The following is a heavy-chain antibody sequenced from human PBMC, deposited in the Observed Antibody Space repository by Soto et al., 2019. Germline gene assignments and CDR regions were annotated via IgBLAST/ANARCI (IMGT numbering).Heavy chain of an antibody. Sequence: ASVKVSCKXSGYTFTSYGISWVRQAPGQGLEWMGWISAYNGNTNYAQKLQGRVTMTTDTSTSTAYMELRSLRSDDTAVYYCAKHYYDSSGYPGLLDYWGQGTLVTVSS. D-gene: IGHD3-22*01. CDR1: GYTFTSYG. CDR2: ISAYNGNT. CDR3: AKHYYDSSGYPGLLDY. J-gene: IGHJ4*02. V-gene: IGHV1-18*01.